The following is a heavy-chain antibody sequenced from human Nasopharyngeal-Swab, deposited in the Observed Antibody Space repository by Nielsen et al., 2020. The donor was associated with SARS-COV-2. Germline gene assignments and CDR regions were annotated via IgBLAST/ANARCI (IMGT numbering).Heavy chain of an antibody. CDR2: IYTSGGT. V-gene: IGHV4-61*02. Sequence: RQAPGKGLEWIGRIYTSGGTNYNPSLKSRVTISVDTSKNQFSLKLSSVTAADTAVYYCARDLSVAFDYWGQGTLVTVSS. J-gene: IGHJ4*02. CDR3: ARDLSVAFDY. D-gene: IGHD6-19*01.